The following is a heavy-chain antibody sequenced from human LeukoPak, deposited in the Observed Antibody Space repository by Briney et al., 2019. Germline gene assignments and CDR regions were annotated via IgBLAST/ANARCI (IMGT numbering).Heavy chain of an antibody. Sequence: AGSLRLSCAASGFTFDDYGMSWVRQAPGKGLEWVSGINWNGGSTGYADSVKGRFTISRDNAKNSLYLQMNSLRAEDTALYYCARAPYYYDSSGYSPSDYWGQGTLVTVSS. J-gene: IGHJ4*02. V-gene: IGHV3-20*04. CDR1: GFTFDDYG. D-gene: IGHD3-22*01. CDR3: ARAPYYYDSSGYSPSDY. CDR2: INWNGGST.